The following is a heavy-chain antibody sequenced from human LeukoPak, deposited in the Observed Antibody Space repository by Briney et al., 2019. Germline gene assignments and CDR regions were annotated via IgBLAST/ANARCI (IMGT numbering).Heavy chain of an antibody. D-gene: IGHD2-2*01. J-gene: IGHJ3*01. CDR2: MKQEGSEK. CDR1: GFTFSSYW. CDR3: ARDYCSSTSCPTMGGAFDF. V-gene: IGHV3-7*01. Sequence: GGSLRLSCAASGFTFSSYWMSWVRQAPGKGLEWVANMKQEGSEKYYVDSVKGRFTISRDNAKNSLYLQMNSLSAEDTAVYYCARDYCSSTSCPTMGGAFDFWGQGTIVTVSS.